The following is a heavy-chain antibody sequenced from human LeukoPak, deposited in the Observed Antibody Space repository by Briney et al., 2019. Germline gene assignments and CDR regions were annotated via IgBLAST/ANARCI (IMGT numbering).Heavy chain of an antibody. J-gene: IGHJ5*02. CDR2: AYYSGSN. D-gene: IGHD3-22*01. Sequence: PSETLSLTCHVSGGYITTYYWSWIRQPPGKGLDWIGYAYYSGSNEYNPSLRSRVTMSADASRNQFSLTLSCVTAADTAIYYCATLNIESSSGWFFRSWGQGTLVSVSS. CDR1: GGYITTYY. CDR3: ATLNIESSSGWFFRS. V-gene: IGHV4-59*01.